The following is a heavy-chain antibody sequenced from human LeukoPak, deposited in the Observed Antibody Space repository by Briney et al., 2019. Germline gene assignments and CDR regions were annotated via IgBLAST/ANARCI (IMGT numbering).Heavy chain of an antibody. CDR2: INPNSGGT. Sequence: ASVKVSCKASGYTFTGYYMHWVRQAPGQGLEWMGWINPNSGGTNYAQKFQGRVTMTRDTSISTAYMELSRPRSDDTAVYYCARDLTKEYYYYYYMDVWGKGTTVTVSS. CDR3: ARDLTKEYYYYYYMDV. D-gene: IGHD3-9*01. CDR1: GYTFTGYY. V-gene: IGHV1-2*02. J-gene: IGHJ6*03.